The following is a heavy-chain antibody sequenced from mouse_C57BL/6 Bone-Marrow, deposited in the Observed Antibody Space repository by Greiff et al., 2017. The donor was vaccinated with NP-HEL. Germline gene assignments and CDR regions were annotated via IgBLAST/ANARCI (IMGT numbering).Heavy chain of an antibody. CDR3: TRFIIAY. CDR1: GYTFTDYE. D-gene: IGHD1-2*01. J-gene: IGHJ3*01. V-gene: IGHV1-15*01. Sequence: QVQLKESGAELVRPGASVTLSCKASGYTFTDYEMHWVKQTPVHGLEWIGAIDPETGGTAYNHKFKGKAILTADKSSSTAYMELRSLTSEDSAVYYCTRFIIAYWGQGTLVTVSA. CDR2: IDPETGGT.